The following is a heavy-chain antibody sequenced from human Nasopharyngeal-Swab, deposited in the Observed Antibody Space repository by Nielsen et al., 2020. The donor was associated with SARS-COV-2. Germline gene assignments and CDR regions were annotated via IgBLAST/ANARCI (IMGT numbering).Heavy chain of an antibody. Sequence: GGSLRLSCAASGFAFDDYPMHWVRQPPGKGLEWVSGITWNSGNKGYAESVQGRFTISRDNARNSLYLQMNSLRPEDTALYYCAKARRTDTYGFECFDYWGQGSLVTVSS. CDR1: GFAFDDYP. D-gene: IGHD5-18*01. CDR2: ITWNSGNK. J-gene: IGHJ4*02. V-gene: IGHV3-9*01. CDR3: AKARRTDTYGFECFDY.